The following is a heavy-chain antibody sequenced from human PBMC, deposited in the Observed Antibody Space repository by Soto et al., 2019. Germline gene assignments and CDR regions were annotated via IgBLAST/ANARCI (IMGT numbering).Heavy chain of an antibody. Sequence: SETLSLTCAVYGGSFSGYYWSWIRQPPGKGLEWIGEINHSGSTNYNPSLKSRVTISVDTSKNQFSLKLSSVTAADTAVYYCARGWVSYYYGMDVWGQGTTVTVSS. CDR3: ARGWVSYYYGMDV. D-gene: IGHD6-13*01. J-gene: IGHJ6*02. CDR2: INHSGST. CDR1: GGSFSGYY. V-gene: IGHV4-34*01.